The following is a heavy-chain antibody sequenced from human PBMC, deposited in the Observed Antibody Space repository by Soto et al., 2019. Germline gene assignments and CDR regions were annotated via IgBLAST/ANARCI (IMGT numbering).Heavy chain of an antibody. J-gene: IGHJ4*02. CDR3: ARGPMLLRAIRRDYGDIDY. CDR2: INLSGST. Sequence: PSETLSLTCAFYGVYFSGYYWSWIRQPPGKGLEWIGEINLSGSTNYNPSLKSRVTISVDTSKNQFSLRLSSVTAADTAVYYCARGPMLLRAIRRDYGDIDYWGQGTLVTVSS. CDR1: GVYFSGYY. D-gene: IGHD4-17*01. V-gene: IGHV4-34*01.